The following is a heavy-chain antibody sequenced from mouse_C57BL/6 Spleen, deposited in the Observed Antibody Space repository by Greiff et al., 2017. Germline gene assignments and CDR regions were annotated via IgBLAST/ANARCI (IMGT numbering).Heavy chain of an antibody. CDR3: AREDYDYDFAY. Sequence: VKVVESGAELVRPGSSVKLSCKASGYTFTSYWMHWVKQRPIQGLEWIGNIDPSDSETHYNQKFKDKVTLTVDKSSSTAYMQLSSLTSEDSAVYYCAREDYDYDFAYWGQGTLVTVSA. D-gene: IGHD2-4*01. CDR1: GYTFTSYW. V-gene: IGHV1-52*01. CDR2: IDPSDSET. J-gene: IGHJ3*01.